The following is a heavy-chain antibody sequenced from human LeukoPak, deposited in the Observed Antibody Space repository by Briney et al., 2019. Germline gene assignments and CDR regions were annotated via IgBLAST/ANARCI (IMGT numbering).Heavy chain of an antibody. V-gene: IGHV3-11*06. Sequence: GGSLRLSCAASGFTFSDYYMSWIRQAPGKGLEGVSYISSSSSYTNYADSVKGRFTISRDNAKNSLYLQMNSLRAEDTAVYYCARSAVAGTGFDYWGQGTLVTVSS. CDR1: GFTFSDYY. CDR2: ISSSSSYT. J-gene: IGHJ4*02. D-gene: IGHD6-19*01. CDR3: ARSAVAGTGFDY.